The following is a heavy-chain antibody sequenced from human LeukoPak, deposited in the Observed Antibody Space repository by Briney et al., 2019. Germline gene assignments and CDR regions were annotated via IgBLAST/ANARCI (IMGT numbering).Heavy chain of an antibody. V-gene: IGHV3-7*04. J-gene: IGHJ4*02. CDR1: GFTFSSYW. CDR3: ARGRGLDY. CDR2: IKQDGSEK. Sequence: PGGSLRLSCAASGFTFSSYWMSWVRLAPGKGLEWVANIKQDGSEKNYVDSVKDRFTISRDNAKNSLDLQMNSLRAEDTAVYYCARGRGLDYWGQGTLVTVSS.